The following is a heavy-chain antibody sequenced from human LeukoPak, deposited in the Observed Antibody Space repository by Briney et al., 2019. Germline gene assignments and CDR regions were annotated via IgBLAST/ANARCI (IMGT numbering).Heavy chain of an antibody. CDR1: GFTFSTSW. V-gene: IGHV3-7*01. D-gene: IGHD1-26*01. Sequence: GGSLRLSCVASGFTFSTSWVTWVRQAPGKGLEWVANIDKHGSGKYYVDSVKGRFAISRDYASNLVFLQMNSLRAEDTSVYYCARDAGWGYYDLWGQGTPVTVSS. CDR3: ARDAGWGYYDL. CDR2: IDKHGSGK. J-gene: IGHJ4*02.